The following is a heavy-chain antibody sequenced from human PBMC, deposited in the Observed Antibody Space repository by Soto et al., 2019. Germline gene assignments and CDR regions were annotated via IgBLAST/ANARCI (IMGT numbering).Heavy chain of an antibody. Sequence: GGSLRLSCAASGFTFSSYGMHWVRQAPGKGLEWVAVISYDGSNKYYADSVKGRFTISRDNSKNTLYLQMNSLRAEDTAVYYCAKTPEKSLLWFISWGQGTLVTVSS. D-gene: IGHD3-10*01. CDR3: AKTPEKSLLWFIS. CDR1: GFTFSSYG. V-gene: IGHV3-30*18. J-gene: IGHJ4*02. CDR2: ISYDGSNK.